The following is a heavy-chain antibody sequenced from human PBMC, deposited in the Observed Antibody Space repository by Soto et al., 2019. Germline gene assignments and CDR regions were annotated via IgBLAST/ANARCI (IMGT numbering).Heavy chain of an antibody. CDR2: INHAGTS. CDR3: ARDLWGYCGTDCYPLYV. J-gene: IGHJ6*02. V-gene: IGHV4-34*01. Sequence: PSETLSLTCAVHGGSFSGYYWDWIRQPPGKGLEWIGDINHAGTSNYNPSFKSRVTISVDTSKNQFSLKLNSVTAADTAVYYCARDLWGYCGTDCYPLYVWGQGTTVTVSS. D-gene: IGHD2-21*02. CDR1: GGSFSGYY.